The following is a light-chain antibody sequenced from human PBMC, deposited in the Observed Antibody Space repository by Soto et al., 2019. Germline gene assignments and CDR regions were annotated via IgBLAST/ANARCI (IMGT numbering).Light chain of an antibody. CDR3: LQHNSYPLT. V-gene: IGKV1-17*01. J-gene: IGKJ4*01. CDR2: AAS. Sequence: DNQMTQSPSSLSASVRNRVTITCRASQGIRNHLGSYQQKPGKAPKRLIYAASSLQSGVPSRFSGSGSGTDFTLTISSLLPEDFATYSCLQHNSYPLTFGGGTKLEIK. CDR1: QGIRNH.